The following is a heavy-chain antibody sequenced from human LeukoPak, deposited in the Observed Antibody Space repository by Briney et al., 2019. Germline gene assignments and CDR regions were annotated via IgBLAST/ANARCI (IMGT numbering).Heavy chain of an antibody. CDR2: INHSGST. CDR3: ARLLRNYGSGSLDY. J-gene: IGHJ4*02. CDR1: GGSFSGYY. V-gene: IGHV4-34*01. Sequence: SETLSLTCAGYGGSFSGYYWSWIRQPPGKGLEWIGEINHSGSTNYNPSLKSRVAISVDTSKNQFSLKLSSVTAADTAVYYCARLLRNYGSGSLDYWGQGTLVTVSS. D-gene: IGHD3-10*01.